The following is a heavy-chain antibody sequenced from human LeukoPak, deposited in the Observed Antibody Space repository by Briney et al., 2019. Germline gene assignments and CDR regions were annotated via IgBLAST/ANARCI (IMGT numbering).Heavy chain of an antibody. CDR1: GFTFSSYW. J-gene: IGHJ3*02. V-gene: IGHV3-7*03. D-gene: IGHD3-3*01. CDR2: IKQDGSEK. Sequence: PGGSLRLSCAASGFTFSSYWMHWVRQAPGKGLEWVANIKQDGSEKYYVDSVKGRFTISRDNAKNSLYLQMNSLRAEDTAVYYCAKDGYDFWSAPNAFDIWGQGTMVTVSS. CDR3: AKDGYDFWSAPNAFDI.